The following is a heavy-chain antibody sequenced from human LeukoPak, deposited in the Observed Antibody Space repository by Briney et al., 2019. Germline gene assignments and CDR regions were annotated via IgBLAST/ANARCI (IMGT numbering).Heavy chain of an antibody. J-gene: IGHJ6*03. CDR3: ARLDTMRSGSYNYYYYMDV. CDR2: IYTSGST. CDR1: GDSISSGNYY. V-gene: IGHV4-61*02. Sequence: SETLSLTCTVSGDSISSGNYYWTWIRQPAGKGLEWIGRIYTSGSTNYNPSLKSRVTMSVDTSKNQFSLKLSSVTAADTAVYYCARLDTMRSGSYNYYYYMDVWGKGTTVTISS. D-gene: IGHD3-10*01.